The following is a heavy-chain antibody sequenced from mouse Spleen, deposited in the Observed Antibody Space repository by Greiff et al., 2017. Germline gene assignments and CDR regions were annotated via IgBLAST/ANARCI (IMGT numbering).Heavy chain of an antibody. J-gene: IGHJ2*01. Sequence: EVQVVESGGGLVQPGGSLSLSCAASGFTFTDYYMSWVRQPPGKALEWLGFIRNKANGYTTEYSASVKGRFTISRDNSQSILYLQMNALRAEDSATYYCARIVDTRTYYFDYWGQGTTLTVSS. V-gene: IGHV7-3*01. CDR3: ARIVDTRTYYFDY. CDR2: IRNKANGYTT. D-gene: IGHD1-1*01. CDR1: GFTFTDYY.